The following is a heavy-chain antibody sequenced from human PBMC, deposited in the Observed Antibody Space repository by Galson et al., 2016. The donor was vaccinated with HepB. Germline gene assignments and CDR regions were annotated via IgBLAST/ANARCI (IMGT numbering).Heavy chain of an antibody. J-gene: IGHJ2*01. V-gene: IGHV3-23*01. CDR2: ISGSGGST. D-gene: IGHD4-17*01. CDR1: GFTFSSYA. CDR3: ASGTTVTTSNSFWYFDL. Sequence: SLRLSCAASGFTFSSYAMSWVRQAPGKGLEWVSGISGSGGSTNYGDSVRGRFTISRDNSKNTMYVQMTSLRAEDTAVYYCASGTTVTTSNSFWYFDLWGRGTLVTVSS.